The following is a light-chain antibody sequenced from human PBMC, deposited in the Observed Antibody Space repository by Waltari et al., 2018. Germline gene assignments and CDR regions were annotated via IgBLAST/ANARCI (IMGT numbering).Light chain of an antibody. CDR1: SSDVGAYNY. Sequence: QSALTQPPSASGSPGQSVTIPCPGNSSDVGAYNYVSWYQQHPGKAPKLMIYEVSKRPSGVPDRFSGSKSGNTASLTVSGLQAEDEADYYCSSHAGSKNYVVFGGGTKLTVL. V-gene: IGLV2-8*01. CDR2: EVS. J-gene: IGLJ2*01. CDR3: SSHAGSKNYVV.